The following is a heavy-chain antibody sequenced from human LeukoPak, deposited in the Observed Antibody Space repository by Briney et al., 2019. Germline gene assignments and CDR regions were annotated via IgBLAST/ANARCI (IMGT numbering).Heavy chain of an antibody. CDR1: GGSISSYY. V-gene: IGHV4-59*01. Sequence: SETLSLTCTVSGGSISSYYWSWIRQPPGKGLEWIGYIYYSGSTNYNPSLKSRVTISVDTSKNQFSLKLSSVTAANTAVYYCARGYCSGGSCYSRVFDYWGQGTLVTVSS. J-gene: IGHJ4*02. CDR2: IYYSGST. CDR3: ARGYCSGGSCYSRVFDY. D-gene: IGHD2-15*01.